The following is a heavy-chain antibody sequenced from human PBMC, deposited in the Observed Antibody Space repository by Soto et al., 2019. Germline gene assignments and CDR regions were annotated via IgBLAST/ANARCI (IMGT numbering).Heavy chain of an antibody. V-gene: IGHV1-69*13. D-gene: IGHD3-3*01. CDR1: VGSFSSYA. CDR3: AREQLTTYYDFWSGYYSYGMDV. J-gene: IGHJ6*02. Sequence: SVKVSCKASVGSFSSYAISWVRQAPGQGLEWMGGIIPIFGTANYAQKFQGRVTITADESTSTAYMELSSLRSEDTAVYYCAREQLTTYYDFWSGYYSYGMDVWGQGTTVTVSS. CDR2: IIPIFGTA.